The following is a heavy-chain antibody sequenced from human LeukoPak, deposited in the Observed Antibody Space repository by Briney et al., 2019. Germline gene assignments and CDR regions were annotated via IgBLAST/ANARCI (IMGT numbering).Heavy chain of an antibody. CDR2: ISGSGGST. CDR1: GFTFSSYA. D-gene: IGHD6-13*01. V-gene: IGHV3-23*01. Sequence: GGSLRLSCAASGFTFSSYAMSWVRQAPGKGLEWVSAISGSGGSTYYADSVKGRFTISRDNSKNTLYLQMNGLRAEDTAVYYCAKEGNSSNWYWNFQHWGQGTLVTVSS. CDR3: AKEGNSSNWYWNFQH. J-gene: IGHJ1*01.